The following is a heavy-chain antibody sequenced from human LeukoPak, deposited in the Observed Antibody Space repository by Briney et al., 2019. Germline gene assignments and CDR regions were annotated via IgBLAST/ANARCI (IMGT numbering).Heavy chain of an antibody. Sequence: PSETLSLTCTFSGGSISSGGYYWSWIRQHPGKGLEWIGYIYYSGSTYYNPSLKSRVTISVDTSKNQFSLKLSSVTAADTAVDYSPRAVGTCDLWGRDPRVRVPS. CDR3: PRAVGTCDL. CDR1: GGSISSGGYY. V-gene: IGHV4-31*03. CDR2: IYYSGST. D-gene: IGHD1-26*01. J-gene: IGHJ2*01.